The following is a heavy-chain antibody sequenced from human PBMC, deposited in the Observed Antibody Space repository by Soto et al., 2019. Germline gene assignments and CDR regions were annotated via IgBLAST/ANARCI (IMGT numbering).Heavy chain of an antibody. CDR1: GYTFTSYG. CDR3: ARARQQLVLINYYYYYMDV. V-gene: IGHV1-18*01. J-gene: IGHJ6*03. D-gene: IGHD6-13*01. CDR2: ISAYNSNT. Sequence: ASVKVSCKASGYTFTSYGISWVRQAPGQGLEWMGWISAYNSNTNYAQKLQGRVTMTTDTSTSTAYMELRSLRSDDTAVYYCARARQQLVLINYYYYYMDVWGKGTTVTVSS.